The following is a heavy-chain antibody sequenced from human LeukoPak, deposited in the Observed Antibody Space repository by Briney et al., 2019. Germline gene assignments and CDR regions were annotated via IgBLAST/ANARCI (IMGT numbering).Heavy chain of an antibody. Sequence: ASVKVSCKASGYTFTTLGISWVRQAPGQGLEWMGWINTYNGNTNYAQNLQGRVTMTADTSTNTAYLELRSLRSDDTAMYYCARDWVHVGPDYWGQGTLVIVSS. CDR2: INTYNGNT. J-gene: IGHJ4*02. D-gene: IGHD3-10*02. V-gene: IGHV1-18*01. CDR3: ARDWVHVGPDY. CDR1: GYTFTTLG.